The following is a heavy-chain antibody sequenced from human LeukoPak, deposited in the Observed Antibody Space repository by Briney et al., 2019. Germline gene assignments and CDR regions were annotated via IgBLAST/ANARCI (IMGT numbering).Heavy chain of an antibody. J-gene: IGHJ4*02. D-gene: IGHD6-19*01. CDR2: ISSSSSTI. CDR1: GFTFSSYS. V-gene: IGHV3-48*04. Sequence: GGSLRLSCAASGFTFSSYSMNWVRQAPGKGLEWVSYISSSSSTIYYADSVKGRFTISRDNAKNSLYLQMNSLRAEDTAVYYCAGAKYSSGWLFDYWGQGTLVTVSS. CDR3: AGAKYSSGWLFDY.